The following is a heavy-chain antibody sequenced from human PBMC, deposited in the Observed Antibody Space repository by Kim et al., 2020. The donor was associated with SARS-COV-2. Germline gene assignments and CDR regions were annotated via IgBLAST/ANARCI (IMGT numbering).Heavy chain of an antibody. CDR2: INHSGST. V-gene: IGHV4-34*01. J-gene: IGHJ6*02. D-gene: IGHD6-13*01. Sequence: SETLSLTCAVYGGSFSGYYWSWIRQPPGKGLEWIGEINHSGSTNYNPSLKSRVTISVDTSKNQFSLKLSSVTAADTAVYYCARGRSSSWYRQAYYYYYGMDVWGQGTTVTVSS. CDR1: GGSFSGYY. CDR3: ARGRSSSWYRQAYYYYYGMDV.